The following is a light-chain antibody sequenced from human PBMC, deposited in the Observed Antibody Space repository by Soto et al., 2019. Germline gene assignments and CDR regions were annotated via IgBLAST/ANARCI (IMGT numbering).Light chain of an antibody. V-gene: IGKV3-15*01. CDR3: QPYSYWPLT. Sequence: MRQSPSSLSVSPGEGVTLSCRASQEIGDTLAWYQHKPGQTPKLLIYDTSTLQSGVPSRFSGSRSAAEFTLTIISRQSADFAVYYCQPYSYWPLTFGGGTKVDIK. CDR1: QEIGDT. J-gene: IGKJ4*01. CDR2: DTS.